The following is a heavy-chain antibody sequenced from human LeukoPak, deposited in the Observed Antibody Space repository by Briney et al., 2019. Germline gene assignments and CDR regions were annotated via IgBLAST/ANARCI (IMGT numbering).Heavy chain of an antibody. CDR3: ARGKTTVVTPWCYKDV. J-gene: IGHJ6*03. V-gene: IGHV4-4*07. Sequence: PSETLSLTCTVSGGSISSYYWSRIRQPAGKGLEWIGRIYTSGSTNYNPSLKSRVTMSVDTSKNQFSLKLSSVTAADTAVYYCARGKTTVVTPWCYKDVWGKGTTVTVSS. CDR2: IYTSGST. D-gene: IGHD4-23*01. CDR1: GGSISSYY.